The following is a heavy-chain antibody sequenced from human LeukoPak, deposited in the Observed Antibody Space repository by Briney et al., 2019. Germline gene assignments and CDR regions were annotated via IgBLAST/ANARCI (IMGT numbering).Heavy chain of an antibody. V-gene: IGHV3-74*01. Sequence: PGGSLRLSCAASGHTFSNYCIHCVRQAPGKGLVWGSRIDTDGRSTSYADSVKGRFTISRDNAKNTLYLQMNSLRAEDTAVYYCARSLLYDYDSSGPGNWGQGSLVTVSS. CDR3: ARSLLYDYDSSGPGN. CDR1: GHTFSNYC. D-gene: IGHD3-22*01. J-gene: IGHJ4*02. CDR2: IDTDGRST.